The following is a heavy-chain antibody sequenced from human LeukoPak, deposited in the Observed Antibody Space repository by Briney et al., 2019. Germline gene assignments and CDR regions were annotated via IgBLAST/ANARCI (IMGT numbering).Heavy chain of an antibody. CDR3: AKDRGIAAAGLPDAFDI. D-gene: IGHD6-13*01. Sequence: RPGGSLRLSCAASGFTFSSYAMSWVRQAPGKGLEWVSAISGSGGSTYYADSVKGRFTISRDNSKNTLYLQMKSLRAEDTAVYYCAKDRGIAAAGLPDAFDIWGQGTMVTVSS. J-gene: IGHJ3*02. CDR1: GFTFSSYA. V-gene: IGHV3-23*01. CDR2: ISGSGGST.